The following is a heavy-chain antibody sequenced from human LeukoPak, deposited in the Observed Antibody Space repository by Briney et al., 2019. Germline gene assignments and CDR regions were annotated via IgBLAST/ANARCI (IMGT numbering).Heavy chain of an antibody. Sequence: KPSETLSLTCTVSGGSISSYYWSWIRQPPGKGLEWIGEINHSGSTNYNPSLKSRVTISVDTSKNQFSLKLSSVTAADTAVYYCARGLVAYYWGQGTLVTVSS. CDR1: GGSISSYY. CDR2: INHSGST. D-gene: IGHD2-2*01. CDR3: ARGLVAYY. J-gene: IGHJ4*02. V-gene: IGHV4-34*01.